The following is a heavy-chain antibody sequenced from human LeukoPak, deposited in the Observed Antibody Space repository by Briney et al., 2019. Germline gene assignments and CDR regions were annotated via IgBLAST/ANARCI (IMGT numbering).Heavy chain of an antibody. V-gene: IGHV5-51*01. J-gene: IGHJ6*02. CDR3: ARHSHAVAMDV. CDR2: IYPGDCDT. CDR1: GYIFTSYW. D-gene: IGHD4-23*01. Sequence: VESLKISCKGSGYIFTSYWIGLVRQMPGKGLEWMGIIYPGDCDTRYSPSFQGQVTISADKSTSTAYLQWRSLKASDTAMYYCARHSHAVAMDVWGQGNTVTVSS.